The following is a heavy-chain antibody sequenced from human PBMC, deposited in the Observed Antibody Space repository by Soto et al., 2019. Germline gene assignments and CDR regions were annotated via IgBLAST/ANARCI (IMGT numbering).Heavy chain of an antibody. CDR2: ISFDGNIK. Sequence: QVQLVESGGGVVQPGRSLRLSCAASGFTFSTYGMHWVRQAPGKGLEWVAVISFDGNIKYYADSVKGRFTISRDSSKTTLFLQMDSLRAVDTAVYFCAKVSEGSMITFGGVIASWGQGTLVTVSS. J-gene: IGHJ5*01. D-gene: IGHD3-16*01. CDR3: AKVSEGSMITFGGVIAS. V-gene: IGHV3-30*18. CDR1: GFTFSTYG.